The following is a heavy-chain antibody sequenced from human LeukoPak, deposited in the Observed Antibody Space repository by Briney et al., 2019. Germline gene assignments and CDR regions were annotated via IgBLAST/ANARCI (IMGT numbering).Heavy chain of an antibody. J-gene: IGHJ1*01. CDR3: ARGVSVAGSLQH. V-gene: IGHV4-30-2*01. Sequence: SETLSLTCAVSGGSFSSGGYSWTWIRQPPGKGLEWIGYIYHSGTTYYNPSLKSRVTISVDRPKNQFSLKLSSVTAADTAVYYCARGVSVAGSLQHWGQGTLVTVSS. CDR2: IYHSGTT. D-gene: IGHD6-19*01. CDR1: GGSFSSGGYS.